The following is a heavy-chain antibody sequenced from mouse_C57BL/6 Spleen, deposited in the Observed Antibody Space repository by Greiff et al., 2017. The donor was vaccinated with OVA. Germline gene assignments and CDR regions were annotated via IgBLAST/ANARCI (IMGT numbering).Heavy chain of an antibody. V-gene: IGHV1-76*01. D-gene: IGHD1-1*01. J-gene: IGHJ3*01. Sequence: VQLVESGAELVRPGASVKLSCKASGYTFTDYYINWVKQRPGQGLEWIARIYPGSGNTYYNEKFKGKATLTAEKSSSTAYMQLSSLTSEDSAVYFCARDYGSRFWFAYWGQGTLVTVSA. CDR3: ARDYGSRFWFAY. CDR1: GYTFTDYY. CDR2: IYPGSGNT.